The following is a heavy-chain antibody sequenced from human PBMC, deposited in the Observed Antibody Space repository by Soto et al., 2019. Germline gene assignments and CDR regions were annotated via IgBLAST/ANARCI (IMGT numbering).Heavy chain of an antibody. J-gene: IGHJ5*02. D-gene: IGHD2-8*02. Sequence: GGSLRLSCAASGFPFSNFEMNWVRQAPGKGLEWISYISSTASTIYYADSVKGRFTISRDNAKNSLFLQMNSLRPEDTAVYYCAPGGATGGDRWGQGTLVTVSS. CDR1: GFPFSNFE. CDR3: APGGATGGDR. CDR2: ISSTASTI. V-gene: IGHV3-48*03.